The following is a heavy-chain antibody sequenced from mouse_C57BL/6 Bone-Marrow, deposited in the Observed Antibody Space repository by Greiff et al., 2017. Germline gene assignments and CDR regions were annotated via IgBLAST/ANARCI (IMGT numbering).Heavy chain of an antibody. CDR3: ASFESWFAY. Sequence: QVQLQQSGAELARPGASVKLSCKASGYTFTSSGISWVKQRTGQGLEWIGEIYPRSGNTYYNEKFKGKATLTADKSSSTAYMELRSLTSEDSAVYFCASFESWFAYWGQGTLVTVSA. CDR2: IYPRSGNT. V-gene: IGHV1-81*01. J-gene: IGHJ3*01. CDR1: GYTFTSSG.